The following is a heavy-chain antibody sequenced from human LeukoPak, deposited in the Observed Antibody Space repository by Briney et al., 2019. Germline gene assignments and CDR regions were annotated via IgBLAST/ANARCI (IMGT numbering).Heavy chain of an antibody. V-gene: IGHV1-18*01. CDR1: GYTFTSYG. J-gene: IGHJ4*02. CDR3: ARDLRTYSSGWYDY. D-gene: IGHD6-19*01. Sequence: ASVKVSCKASGYTFTSYGISWVRQAPGQGLEWMGWISAYNGDTNYAQKLQGRVTMTTDTSTSTAYMELRSLRSDDTAVYYCARDLRTYSSGWYDYWGQGTLVTVSS. CDR2: ISAYNGDT.